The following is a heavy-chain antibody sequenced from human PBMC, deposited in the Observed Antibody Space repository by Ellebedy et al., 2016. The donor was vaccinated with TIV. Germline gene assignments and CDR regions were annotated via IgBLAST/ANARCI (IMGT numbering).Heavy chain of an antibody. CDR3: AKDGFSASGSYRGGAFDI. J-gene: IGHJ3*02. V-gene: IGHV3-9*01. CDR2: ISWNSGSI. Sequence: SLKISCAASGFTFDDYAMHWVRQAPGKGLEWVSGISWNSGSIGYADSVKGRFTISRDNAKNSLYLQMNSLRAEDTALYYCAKDGFSASGSYRGGAFDIWGQGTMVTVSS. D-gene: IGHD1-26*01. CDR1: GFTFDDYA.